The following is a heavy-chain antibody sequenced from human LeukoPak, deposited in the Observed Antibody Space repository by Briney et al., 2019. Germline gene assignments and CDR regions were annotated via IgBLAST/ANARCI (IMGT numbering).Heavy chain of an antibody. J-gene: IGHJ4*02. CDR2: IYYSGST. CDR3: ASYYYGSGS. V-gene: IGHV4-39*01. D-gene: IGHD3-10*01. CDR1: GGSISSSSYY. Sequence: PSETLSLTCTVSGGSISSSSYYWGWIRQPPGKGLEWIGSIYYSGSTYYNPSLKSRVTISVDTSKNQFSLKLSPVTAADTAVYYCASYYYGSGSWSQGTLVTVSS.